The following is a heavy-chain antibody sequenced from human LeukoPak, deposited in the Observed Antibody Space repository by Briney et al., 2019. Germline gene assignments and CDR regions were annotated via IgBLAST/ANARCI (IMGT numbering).Heavy chain of an antibody. V-gene: IGHV1-18*01. J-gene: IGHJ4*02. CDR3: AREVSDIRGQIDY. Sequence: ASVKVSCKASGYTITRYAISWVRQAPGQGLEWMGWISAYNGNTFYAQNLQDRVTMTTDTSTSTAYMEVRSLRSDDTAVYYCAREVSDIRGQIDYWGQGTLVTVSS. CDR2: ISAYNGNT. CDR1: GYTITRYA. D-gene: IGHD1-14*01.